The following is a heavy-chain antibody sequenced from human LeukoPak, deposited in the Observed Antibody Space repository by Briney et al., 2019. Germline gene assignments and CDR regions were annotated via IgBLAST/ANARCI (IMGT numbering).Heavy chain of an antibody. Sequence: QPGGSLRLSCTASGFIFSYYAMHWVRQAPGKGLEWVAIISYDGTEENFADSVEGRFTISRDNSMNTLYLQMNSLRHEDTAVYFCARGGVVTGTKYALEYWGQGTLVTVSS. CDR1: GFIFSYYA. D-gene: IGHD1-7*01. V-gene: IGHV3-30*01. J-gene: IGHJ4*02. CDR2: ISYDGTEE. CDR3: ARGGVVTGTKYALEY.